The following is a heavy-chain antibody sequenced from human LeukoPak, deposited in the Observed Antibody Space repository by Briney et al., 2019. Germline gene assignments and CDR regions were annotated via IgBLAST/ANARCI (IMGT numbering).Heavy chain of an antibody. Sequence: SETLSLTCTVSGGSISSYYWSWIRQPAGKGLEWIGRIYTSGSTNYNPSLKSRVTISVDTSKNQFSLKLTSVTAADTAVYYCARGVPGSYTPRGYFDYWGQGTLVTVSS. CDR1: GGSISSYY. D-gene: IGHD1-26*01. V-gene: IGHV4-4*07. J-gene: IGHJ4*02. CDR3: ARGVPGSYTPRGYFDY. CDR2: IYTSGST.